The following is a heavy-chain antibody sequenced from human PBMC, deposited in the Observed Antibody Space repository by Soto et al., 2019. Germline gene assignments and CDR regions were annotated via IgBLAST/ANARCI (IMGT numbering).Heavy chain of an antibody. Sequence: GGSLRLSCAASGFTFSSYAMSWVRQAPGKGLEWVSAISGSGGSTYYADSVKGRFTISRDNSKNTLYLQMNSLRAEDTAVYYCAKGITMVRGVITKPDYWGQGTLVTVSS. CDR3: AKGITMVRGVITKPDY. D-gene: IGHD3-10*01. CDR2: ISGSGGST. J-gene: IGHJ4*02. V-gene: IGHV3-23*01. CDR1: GFTFSSYA.